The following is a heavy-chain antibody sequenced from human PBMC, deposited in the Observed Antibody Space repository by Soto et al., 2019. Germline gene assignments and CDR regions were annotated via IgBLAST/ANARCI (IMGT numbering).Heavy chain of an antibody. CDR2: IWYDGSNK. V-gene: IGHV3-33*06. Sequence: GGSLRLSCAASGFTFSSYGMHWVRQAPGKGLEWVAVIWYDGSNKYYADSVKGRFTISRDNSKNTLYLQMNSLTAEDTAVYYCAKGEHRTGVGAPGDYWGQGILVTVSS. J-gene: IGHJ4*02. CDR3: AKGEHRTGVGAPGDY. D-gene: IGHD2-2*01. CDR1: GFTFSSYG.